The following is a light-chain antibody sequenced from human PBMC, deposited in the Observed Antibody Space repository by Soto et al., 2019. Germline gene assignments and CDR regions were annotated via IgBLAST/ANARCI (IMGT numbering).Light chain of an antibody. V-gene: IGKV1-5*03. Sequence: DIQMTQSPSTLSASVGDRVTITCRASQSISDWLAWYQQRPGKAPKLLIYKSSSLEVGVPSRFSGSRSGTEFTLTISSLQPDDFATYYCQQYSSYWTFGQGTKVDIK. CDR2: KSS. CDR3: QQYSSYWT. J-gene: IGKJ1*01. CDR1: QSISDW.